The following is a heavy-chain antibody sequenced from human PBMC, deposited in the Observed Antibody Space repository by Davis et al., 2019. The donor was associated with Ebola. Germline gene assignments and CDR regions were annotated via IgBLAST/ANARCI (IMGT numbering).Heavy chain of an antibody. CDR3: ARQGILEWLPSYYYYYGMDV. CDR2: IIPILGIA. J-gene: IGHJ6*02. CDR1: GGTFSSYA. V-gene: IGHV1-69*10. D-gene: IGHD3-3*01. Sequence: SVKVSRKASGGTFSSYAISWVRQAPGQGLEWMGWIIPILGIANYAQKFQGRVTITADKSTSTAYMELSRLRSDDTAVYYCARQGILEWLPSYYYYYGMDVWGQGTTVTVSS.